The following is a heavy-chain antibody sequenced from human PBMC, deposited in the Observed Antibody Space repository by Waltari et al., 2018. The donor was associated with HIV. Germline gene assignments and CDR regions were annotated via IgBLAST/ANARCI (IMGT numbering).Heavy chain of an antibody. V-gene: IGHV3-33*01. CDR3: ARDKAPYSSSSAVDY. D-gene: IGHD6-6*01. CDR2: INYYGSNK. CDR1: GFTFGSYG. Sequence: VQLMESGGGVVQPGKSLRLSCATSGFTFGSYGIHWVRQAPGKGLEWVAVINYYGSNKLYAESVKGRFLISRDNSKNTLFLQMNSLRDEDTGLYYCARDKAPYSSSSAVDYWGQGTLVTVS. J-gene: IGHJ4*02.